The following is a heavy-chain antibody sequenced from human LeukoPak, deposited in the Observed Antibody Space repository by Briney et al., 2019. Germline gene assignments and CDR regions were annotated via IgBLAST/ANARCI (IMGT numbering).Heavy chain of an antibody. D-gene: IGHD2-15*01. V-gene: IGHV1-69*05. CDR3: ARVSEVVVAHYYYYYGMDV. Sequence: SVKVSCKASGGTFSSYAISWVRQSPGQGLEWMGGIIPIFGTANYAQKFQGRVTITTDESTSTAYMELSSLRSEDTAVYYCARVSEVVVAHYYYYYGMDVWGQGTTVTVSS. J-gene: IGHJ6*02. CDR2: IIPIFGTA. CDR1: GGTFSSYA.